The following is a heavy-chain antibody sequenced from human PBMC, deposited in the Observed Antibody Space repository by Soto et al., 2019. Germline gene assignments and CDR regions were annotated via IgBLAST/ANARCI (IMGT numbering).Heavy chain of an antibody. Sequence: QVQLVQSGAEVKNPGASVKVSCRASGYTFTSYGIGWVRQSPGQGLEWMGWINAYNGDTNYAQKVQARVTMTTDTSTSTAYMEVSSLRSDDTAVYYCASDEGAAGGDYDYWGQGTLVTVSS. D-gene: IGHD6-13*01. CDR1: GYTFTSYG. V-gene: IGHV1-18*01. CDR3: ASDEGAAGGDYDY. CDR2: INAYNGDT. J-gene: IGHJ4*02.